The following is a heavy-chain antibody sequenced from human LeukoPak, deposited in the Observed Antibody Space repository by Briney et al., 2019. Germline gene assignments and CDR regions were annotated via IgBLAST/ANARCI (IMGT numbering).Heavy chain of an antibody. CDR1: GESFSEYY. D-gene: IGHD1/OR15-1a*01. Sequence: SETLSLTCAVYGESFSEYYWSWIRQPPGKGLEWIGEVNHSGSTSYNPSLKSRVTISADTSKNQFSLKMTSVTAADTSVYYCAVRVKRQQTLMRSQNFDYWGQGTLVTVSS. V-gene: IGHV4-34*01. J-gene: IGHJ4*02. CDR3: AVRVKRQQTLMRSQNFDY. CDR2: VNHSGST.